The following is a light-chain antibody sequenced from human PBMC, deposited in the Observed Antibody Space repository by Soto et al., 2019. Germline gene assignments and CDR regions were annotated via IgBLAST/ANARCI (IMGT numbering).Light chain of an antibody. V-gene: IGKV1-33*01. CDR3: QQYDNLPYT. Sequence: DIQMTQSPSTLSGSVGDRVTITCRASQTISSWLAWYQQKPGKAPKLLIYDASNLETGVPSRFSGSGSGTHFTFTISSLQPEDIATYYCQQYDNLPYTFGQGTKVDIK. CDR2: DAS. J-gene: IGKJ2*01. CDR1: QTISSW.